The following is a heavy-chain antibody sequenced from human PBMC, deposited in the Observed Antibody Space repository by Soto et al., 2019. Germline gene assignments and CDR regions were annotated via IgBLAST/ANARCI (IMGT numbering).Heavy chain of an antibody. Sequence: SETLSLTCSVSGFAISRGYYWSWVRQPPGKGLEWIGSIYPSVSSYHNPSLATRLRLSIDTSKNQFTLNLTSVAAADTALYFCAREKVGTTFFDNWGQGIQVTVSS. V-gene: IGHV4-38-2*02. CDR3: AREKVGTTFFDN. D-gene: IGHD1-1*01. CDR2: IYPSVSS. CDR1: GFAISRGYY. J-gene: IGHJ4*02.